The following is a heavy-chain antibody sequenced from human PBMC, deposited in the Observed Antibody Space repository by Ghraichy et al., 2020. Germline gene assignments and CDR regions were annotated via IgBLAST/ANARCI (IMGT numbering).Heavy chain of an antibody. Sequence: GGSLRLSCAASGFTFSSYSMNWVRQAPGKGLEWVSSISSSSSYIYYADSVKGRFTISRDNAKNSLYLQMNSLRAEDTAVYYCARDYCSSTSCYIPDAFDIWGQGTMVTVSS. CDR3: ARDYCSSTSCYIPDAFDI. V-gene: IGHV3-21*01. J-gene: IGHJ3*02. D-gene: IGHD2-2*02. CDR2: ISSSSSYI. CDR1: GFTFSSYS.